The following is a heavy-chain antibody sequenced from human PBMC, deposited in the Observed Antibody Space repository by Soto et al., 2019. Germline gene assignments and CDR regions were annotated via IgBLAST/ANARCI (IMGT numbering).Heavy chain of an antibody. V-gene: IGHV3-11*01. CDR1: GFTFSDYY. Sequence: QVQLVESGGGLVKPGGSLRLSCAASGFTFSDYYMSWIRQAPGKGLEWVSYISSSGSTIYYADSVKGRFTISRDNAKNXLXXKMNSLRAEDTAVYYCARADYDYVWGSYPSDWFDPWGQGTLVTVSS. CDR3: ARADYDYVWGSYPSDWFDP. D-gene: IGHD3-16*01. J-gene: IGHJ5*02. CDR2: ISSSGSTI.